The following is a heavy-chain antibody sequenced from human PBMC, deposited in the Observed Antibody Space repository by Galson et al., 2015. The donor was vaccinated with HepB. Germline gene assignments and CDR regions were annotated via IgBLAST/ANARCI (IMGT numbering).Heavy chain of an antibody. J-gene: IGHJ4*02. Sequence: SLRLSCAASGFTFSSYSMNWVRQAPGKGLEWVSSISSSSSYIYYADSVKGRFTISRDNAKNSLYLQMNSLRAEDTAVYYCARGYYDSSGYLKRKYFDYWGQGTLVTVSS. CDR3: ARGYYDSSGYLKRKYFDY. V-gene: IGHV3-21*01. D-gene: IGHD3-22*01. CDR2: ISSSSSYI. CDR1: GFTFSSYS.